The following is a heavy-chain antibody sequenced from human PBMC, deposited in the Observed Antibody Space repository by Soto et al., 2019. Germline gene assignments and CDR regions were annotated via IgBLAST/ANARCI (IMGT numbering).Heavy chain of an antibody. CDR3: ATSSVAGTAFDS. D-gene: IGHD6-19*01. J-gene: IGHJ4*02. V-gene: IGHV1-18*01. CDR2: ISGYNGNT. Sequence: QVHLVQSGAEVRKPGASVRVSCKASHYSFTTYGISWVRQAPGQGLEWMGWISGYNGNTNYAQKLQGRVTMTTDTSTNTAYMELRSLRSDDTAIYCCATSSVAGTAFDSWGQVTLVTVSS. CDR1: HYSFTTYG.